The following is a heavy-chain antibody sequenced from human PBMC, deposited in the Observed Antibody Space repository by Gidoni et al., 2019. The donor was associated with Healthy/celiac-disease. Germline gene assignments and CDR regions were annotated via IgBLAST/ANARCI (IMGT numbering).Heavy chain of an antibody. Sequence: EVQLVEPGGGLVQPGGSLRLSCSASGFTFSSYRMDWVRQAPGKGLEWVSYISSSSSTIYYADSVKGRFTISRDNAKNSLYLQMNSLRDEDTAVYYCARGPDYGDYSQDYWGQGTLVTVSS. J-gene: IGHJ4*02. CDR3: ARGPDYGDYSQDY. CDR2: ISSSSSTI. V-gene: IGHV3-48*02. CDR1: GFTFSSYR. D-gene: IGHD4-17*01.